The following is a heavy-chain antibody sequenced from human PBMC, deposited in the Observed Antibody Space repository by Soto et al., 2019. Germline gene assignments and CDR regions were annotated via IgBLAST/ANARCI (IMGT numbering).Heavy chain of an antibody. J-gene: IGHJ6*02. V-gene: IGHV4-39*01. CDR3: APLSVSLSGPYGIHV. CDR1: GYSVTISDYY. Sequence: PSDTLSLTCRDSGYSVTISDYYWAWIRQPPGKGLEWIGSMFYSGLTYYNPSLKSRVTLSVDTSKNQFSVRLNSVTAADTAVYYCAPLSVSLSGPYGIHVWGQGTTVTVSS. D-gene: IGHD2-15*01. CDR2: MFYSGLT.